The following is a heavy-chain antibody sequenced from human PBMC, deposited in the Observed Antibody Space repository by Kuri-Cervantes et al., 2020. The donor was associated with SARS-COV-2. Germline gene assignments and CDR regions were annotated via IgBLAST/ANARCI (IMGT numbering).Heavy chain of an antibody. D-gene: IGHD3-16*02. CDR1: GGSLSNFY. CDR2: IYASGTT. V-gene: IGHV4-4*07. Sequence: GSLRLSCTVSGGSLSNFYWSWIRQSAEKGLEWIGRIYASGTTKFNPSLKSRLSMSVDTSKNQLSLRLTSVTAADTAVYYCARDREITSGGVIDRGFDYWGQGNLVTVSS. CDR3: ARDREITSGGVIDRGFDY. J-gene: IGHJ4*02.